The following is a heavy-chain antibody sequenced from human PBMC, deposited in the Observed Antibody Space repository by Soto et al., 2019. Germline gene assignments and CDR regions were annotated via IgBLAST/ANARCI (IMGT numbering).Heavy chain of an antibody. CDR2: IIPILGIA. Sequence: ASVKVSCKASGGTFSSYTISWVRRAPGQGLEWMGRIIPILGIANYAQKFQGRVTITADKSTSTAYMELSSLRSEDTAVYYCARGEGDYYYMDVWGKGTTVTVSS. D-gene: IGHD2-21*01. V-gene: IGHV1-69*02. CDR1: GGTFSSYT. J-gene: IGHJ6*03. CDR3: ARGEGDYYYMDV.